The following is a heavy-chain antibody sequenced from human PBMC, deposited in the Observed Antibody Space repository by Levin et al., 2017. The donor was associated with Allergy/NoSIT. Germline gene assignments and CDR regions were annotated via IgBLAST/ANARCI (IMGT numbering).Heavy chain of an antibody. CDR2: INSDGDSP. CDR3: ARVSKGGWYLAFDI. D-gene: IGHD6-19*01. V-gene: IGHV3-74*01. CDR1: GFTFSSYW. J-gene: IGHJ3*02. Sequence: GGSLRLSCAASGFTFSSYWMHWVRQAPGKGLVWVSRINSDGDSPTYAGSVKGRFTIFRDNAKNTLYLQMNGLRAEDTAVYYCARVSKGGWYLAFDIWGQGTTVTVS.